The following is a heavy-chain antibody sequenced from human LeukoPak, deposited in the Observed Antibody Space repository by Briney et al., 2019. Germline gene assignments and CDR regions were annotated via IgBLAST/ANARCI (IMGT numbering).Heavy chain of an antibody. CDR2: IRRIIGRI. D-gene: IGHD2-2*03. CDR3: AKDISPSGYCSSTSCYWAVSAFDI. J-gene: IGHJ3*02. CDR1: AFTSDDYA. V-gene: IGHV3-9*02. Sequence: SLRLSCPASAFTSDDYAMHCDRPAAGSGLGWDSAIRRIIGRIGYADSGAGRLRIYRDKAKTSLYLQMNSLRAEDTALYYWAKDISPSGYCSSTSCYWAVSAFDIWGQGTMVTVSS.